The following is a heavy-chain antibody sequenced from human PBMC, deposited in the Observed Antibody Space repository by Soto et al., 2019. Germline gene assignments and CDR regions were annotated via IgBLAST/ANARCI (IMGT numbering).Heavy chain of an antibody. J-gene: IGHJ4*02. CDR2: INPNSGGT. D-gene: IGHD1-26*01. V-gene: IGHV1-2*02. CDR3: ARVDIVGATLVDY. Sequence: ASVKVSCKASGYTFTGYYMHWVRQAPGQGLEWMGWINPNSGGTNYAQKFQGRVTMTRDTSISTAYMELSRLRSDDTAVYYCARVDIVGATLVDYWGQGTLVTSPQ. CDR1: GYTFTGYY.